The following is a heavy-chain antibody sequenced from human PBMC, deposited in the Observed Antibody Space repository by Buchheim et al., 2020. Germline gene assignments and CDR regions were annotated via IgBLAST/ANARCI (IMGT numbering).Heavy chain of an antibody. Sequence: QVQLQESGPGLVKPSGTLSLTCAVSGGSISSSNWWSWVRQPPGKGLEWIGEIYHSGSTNYNPSLKSRVNISVDKSKNQFSLKLSSVTAADTAVYYCARRRYCSSTSCYGVDYYYGMDVWGQGTT. CDR1: GGSISSSNW. D-gene: IGHD2-2*01. CDR2: IYHSGST. V-gene: IGHV4-4*02. CDR3: ARRRYCSSTSCYGVDYYYGMDV. J-gene: IGHJ6*02.